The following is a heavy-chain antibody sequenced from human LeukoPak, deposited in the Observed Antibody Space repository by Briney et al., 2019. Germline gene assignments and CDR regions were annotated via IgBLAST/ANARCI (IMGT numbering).Heavy chain of an antibody. CDR3: ARVSVGAYQFDY. Sequence: GGSLRLSCAASGFTFSRYWMHWVRQAPGKGLVWVSRINPDGSTTSYADSVKGRFTISRDNAKNTLYLRMNSLRAEDTAVYYCARVSVGAYQFDYWGQGTLVTVSS. J-gene: IGHJ4*02. CDR2: INPDGSTT. V-gene: IGHV3-74*01. D-gene: IGHD1-26*01. CDR1: GFTFSRYW.